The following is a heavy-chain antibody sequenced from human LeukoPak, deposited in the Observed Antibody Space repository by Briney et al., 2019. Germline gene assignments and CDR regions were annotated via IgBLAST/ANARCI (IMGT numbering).Heavy chain of an antibody. CDR3: ASSSWYLRRYFDL. V-gene: IGHV4-59*01. CDR2: IYYSGST. Sequence: PSETLSLTCSVSGGSISSYYWSCIRHPPGKGREWSGYIYYSGSTNYNPSLKRRVTISIDTYKNQFSLKLSSVSAADTAVYYCASSSWYLRRYFDLWGRGTLVTVSS. D-gene: IGHD6-13*01. J-gene: IGHJ2*01. CDR1: GGSISSYY.